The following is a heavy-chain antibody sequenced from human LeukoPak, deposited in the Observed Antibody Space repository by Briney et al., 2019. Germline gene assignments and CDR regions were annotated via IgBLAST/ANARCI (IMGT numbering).Heavy chain of an antibody. V-gene: IGHV4-39*01. Sequence: PSETLSLTCTVSGDSISNGDYYWGWIRQPPGKGLDWIGTIYYSGSTYYNPSLKSRVTISVDTSKNQFSLKLSSVTAADTAVYYCARLTKHHNTALDYWGQGTLVTVSS. J-gene: IGHJ4*02. CDR1: GDSISNGDYY. D-gene: IGHD5-18*01. CDR2: IYYSGST. CDR3: ARLTKHHNTALDY.